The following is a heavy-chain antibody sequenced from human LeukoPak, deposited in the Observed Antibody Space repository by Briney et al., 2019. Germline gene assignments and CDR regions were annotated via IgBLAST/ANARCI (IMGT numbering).Heavy chain of an antibody. V-gene: IGHV3-11*01. CDR1: GFTFNDYY. Sequence: GGSLRLSCAASGFTFNDYYMSWIRQAPGKGLEWLSYINIGGTNTHYVDSVKGRFIISRDNAKKSLYLEMNNLRAEDTAVYYCATDGAGFDTWGQGVLVTVSS. CDR3: ATDGAGFDT. J-gene: IGHJ5*02. CDR2: INIGGTNT.